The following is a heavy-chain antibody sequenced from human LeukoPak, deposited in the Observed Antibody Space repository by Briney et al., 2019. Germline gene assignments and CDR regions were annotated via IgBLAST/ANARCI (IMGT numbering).Heavy chain of an antibody. CDR1: GGSISSVGYS. CDR2: IYHSGSA. D-gene: IGHD2-2*01. Sequence: PSETPSVTCAVSGGSISSVGYSRSWTRQPPGKGLEWIGYIYHSGSAYYNPSPKSRVTISVDRSKNQFFLKLSSVTAADTAVYYCARDGSSTSYYGMDVWGQGTTVTVSS. J-gene: IGHJ6*02. V-gene: IGHV4-30-2*01. CDR3: ARDGSSTSYYGMDV.